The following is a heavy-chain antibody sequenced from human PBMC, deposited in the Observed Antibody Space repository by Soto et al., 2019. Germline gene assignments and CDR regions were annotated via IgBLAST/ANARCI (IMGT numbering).Heavy chain of an antibody. CDR1: GFTFSSYA. CDR2: ISGSGGST. Sequence: EVQLLESGGGLVQPGGSLRLSCAASGFTFSSYAMSWVRQAPGKGLEWVSAISGSGGSTYYADSVKGRFTISRDNSKNTLYLQMNSLRAEETAVYYCAKDHSREYLGDWFDPWGQGTLVTVSS. CDR3: AKDHSREYLGDWFDP. V-gene: IGHV3-23*01. J-gene: IGHJ5*02. D-gene: IGHD2-2*01.